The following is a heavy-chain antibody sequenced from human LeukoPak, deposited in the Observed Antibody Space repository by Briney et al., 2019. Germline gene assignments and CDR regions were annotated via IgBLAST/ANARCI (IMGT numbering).Heavy chain of an antibody. V-gene: IGHV1-69*05. CDR1: GGTFSSYA. Sequence: SVKVSCKASGGTFSSYAISWVRQAPGQGLEWMGGIIPIFGTANYAQKFQGRVTITRDTSASTAYMELSSLRSEDTAVYYCARVHSSGWYLDYWGQGTLVTVSS. J-gene: IGHJ4*02. CDR3: ARVHSSGWYLDY. D-gene: IGHD6-19*01. CDR2: IIPIFGTA.